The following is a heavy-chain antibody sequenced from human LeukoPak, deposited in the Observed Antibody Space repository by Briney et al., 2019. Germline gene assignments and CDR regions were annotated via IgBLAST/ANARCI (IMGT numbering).Heavy chain of an antibody. J-gene: IGHJ4*02. D-gene: IGHD3-22*01. CDR1: GFTFSSYE. V-gene: IGHV3-48*03. Sequence: GGSLRLSCAASGFTFSSYEMNWVRQAPGKGLEWVSYISSSGSTIYYADSVKGRFTISRDDAKNSLYLQMNSLRAEDTAVYYCARDSAYYYDSSGYGYWGQGTLVTVSS. CDR2: ISSSGSTI. CDR3: ARDSAYYYDSSGYGY.